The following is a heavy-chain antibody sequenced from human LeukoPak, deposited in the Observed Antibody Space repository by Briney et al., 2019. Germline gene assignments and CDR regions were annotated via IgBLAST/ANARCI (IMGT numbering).Heavy chain of an antibody. J-gene: IGHJ4*02. Sequence: PGGSLRLSCTASGFTFSSYEMNWVRQAPGKGLEWISYISKRGGPIYYADSVQGRFTISRENAKNSLYLQMNSLRAEDTAIYYCARVARDYYLWSDPIETFYFDSWGQGTLVTVSS. CDR1: GFTFSSYE. CDR3: ARVARDYYLWSDPIETFYFDS. V-gene: IGHV3-48*03. D-gene: IGHD3-3*01. CDR2: ISKRGGPI.